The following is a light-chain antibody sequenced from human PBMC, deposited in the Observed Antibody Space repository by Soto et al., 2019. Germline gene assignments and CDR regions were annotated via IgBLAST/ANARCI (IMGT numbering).Light chain of an antibody. CDR1: SSNIGAGYD. J-gene: IGLJ1*01. Sequence: QSVLTQPPSVSGAPGQRVTISCPGSSSNIGAGYDVHWYQQLPGTAPKLLIYDNSYRPSGVPDRFSGSKSGTSASLAITGLQAEADADYYCQSYDSSLSADVFGAGTKVTVL. V-gene: IGLV1-40*01. CDR2: DNS. CDR3: QSYDSSLSADV.